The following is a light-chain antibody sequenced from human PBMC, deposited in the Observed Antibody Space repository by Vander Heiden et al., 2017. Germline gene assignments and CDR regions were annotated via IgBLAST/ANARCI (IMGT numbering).Light chain of an antibody. V-gene: IGKV1-39*01. CDR1: QSISSY. Sequence: DIQMTQSPSSLSASVGDRVTITCRASQSISSYLNWYQQKPGKAPKLLIYAASRLQSGVPSRFSGSGSGTDFTLTSSRLQPEDFATYYWQQSYSTRTFGHGTKVDIQ. CDR2: AAS. CDR3: QQSYSTRT. J-gene: IGKJ3*01.